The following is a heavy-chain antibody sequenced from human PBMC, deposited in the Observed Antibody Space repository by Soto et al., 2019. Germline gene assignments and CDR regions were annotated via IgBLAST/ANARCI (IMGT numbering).Heavy chain of an antibody. Sequence: WASVKVSCKASGGTFSSYAISWVRQAPGQGLEWMGGIIPIFGTANYAQKFQGRVTITADESTSTAYMELSSLRSEDTAVYYCARDDYDSSGNDYWGQGTLVTVSS. CDR3: ARDDYDSSGNDY. CDR2: IIPIFGTA. V-gene: IGHV1-69*13. CDR1: GGTFSSYA. J-gene: IGHJ4*02. D-gene: IGHD3-22*01.